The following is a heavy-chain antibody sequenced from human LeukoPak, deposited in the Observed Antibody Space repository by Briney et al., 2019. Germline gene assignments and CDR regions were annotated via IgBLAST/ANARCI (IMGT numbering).Heavy chain of an antibody. D-gene: IGHD6-19*01. CDR1: GFTFSSYA. J-gene: IGHJ4*02. Sequence: GGSLRLSCAASGFTFSSYAMSWVRQAPGKGLEWVSAIGGSGGSTYYADSVKGRFTISRDNSKNTLYLQMNSLRAEDTAVYYCARSPGVAGTKFGHFDYWGQGTLVTVSS. V-gene: IGHV3-23*01. CDR2: IGGSGGST. CDR3: ARSPGVAGTKFGHFDY.